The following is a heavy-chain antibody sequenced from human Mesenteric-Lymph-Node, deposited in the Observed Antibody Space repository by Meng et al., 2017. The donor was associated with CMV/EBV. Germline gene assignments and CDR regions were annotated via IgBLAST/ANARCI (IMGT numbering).Heavy chain of an antibody. V-gene: IGHV4-30-4*01. J-gene: IGHJ5*01. CDR3: AREDGSGTYSRWFDS. Sequence: SGGSISSSDYFWTWLRQAPGKGPEWIGHVFYSGSTYSIPSLRSRVIMSLDTSKNQFSLKLTSVTAADTAVYFCAREDGSGTYSRWFDSWGPGILVTVS. D-gene: IGHD3-10*01. CDR1: GGSISSSDYF. CDR2: VFYSGST.